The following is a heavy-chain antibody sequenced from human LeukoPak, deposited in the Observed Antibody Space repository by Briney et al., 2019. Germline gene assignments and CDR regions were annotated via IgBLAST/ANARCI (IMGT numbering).Heavy chain of an antibody. J-gene: IGHJ4*02. Sequence: SETLSLTCTVYGESFSGYYWSWIRQPPGKGLEWIGEINHSGSTNYNASLKSRVTISVDTSKNQFSLKLSSVTAADTAVYYCAGEKTIDSDYFDYWGQGTLVTVSS. V-gene: IGHV4-34*01. CDR1: GESFSGYY. D-gene: IGHD4/OR15-4a*01. CDR3: AGEKTIDSDYFDY. CDR2: INHSGST.